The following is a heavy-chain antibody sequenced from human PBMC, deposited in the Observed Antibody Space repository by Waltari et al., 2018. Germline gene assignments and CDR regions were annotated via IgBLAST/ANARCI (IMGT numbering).Heavy chain of an antibody. Sequence: QVQLVQSGAEVKKPGSSVKVSCKASGGTFSSYSSSWVRRAPAQGLEWMGRIIPILGIANYAQKFQGRVTITADKSTSTAYMELSSLRSEDTAVYYCARWGYCSSTSCYTGAFDIWGQGTMVTVSS. V-gene: IGHV1-69*09. CDR2: IIPILGIA. D-gene: IGHD2-2*02. CDR1: GGTFSSYS. J-gene: IGHJ3*02. CDR3: ARWGYCSSTSCYTGAFDI.